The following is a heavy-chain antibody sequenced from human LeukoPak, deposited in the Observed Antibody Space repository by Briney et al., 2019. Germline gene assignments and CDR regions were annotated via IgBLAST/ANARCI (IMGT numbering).Heavy chain of an antibody. CDR2: ISYDGSNK. J-gene: IGHJ4*02. V-gene: IGHV3-30*04. D-gene: IGHD6-19*01. CDR1: GFTFSSYA. Sequence: GGSLRLSCAASGFTFSSYAMHWVRQAPGKGLEWVAVISYDGSNKHYADSVKGRFTISRDNSKNTLYLQMNSLRAEDTAVYYCARGGGNAVAGEVDYWGQGTLVTVSS. CDR3: ARGGGNAVAGEVDY.